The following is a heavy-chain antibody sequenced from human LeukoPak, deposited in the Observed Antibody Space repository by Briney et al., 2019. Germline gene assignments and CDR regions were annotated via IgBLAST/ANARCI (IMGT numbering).Heavy chain of an antibody. J-gene: IGHJ4*02. CDR1: GGSISSYY. D-gene: IGHD3-9*01. CDR2: IYTSGST. Sequence: SETLSLTCTVSGGSISSYYWSWIRQPAGKGLEWIGRIYTSGSTNYNPSLKSRVTMSVGTSKNQFSLKLSSVTAADTAVYYCAREGYDILTGYYYFDYWGQGTLVTVSS. CDR3: AREGYDILTGYYYFDY. V-gene: IGHV4-4*07.